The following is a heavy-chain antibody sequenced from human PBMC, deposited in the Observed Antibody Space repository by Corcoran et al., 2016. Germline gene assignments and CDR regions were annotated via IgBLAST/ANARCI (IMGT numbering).Heavy chain of an antibody. V-gene: IGHV4-34*01. D-gene: IGHD6-19*01. CDR1: GGSFSGYY. Sequence: QVQLQQWGAGLLKPSETLSLTCAVYGGSFSGYYWSWIRQPPGKGLEWIGEINHSGSTNYNPSLKSRVTISVDTSKNQFSLKLSSVTAADTTVYYCARGRGQWLVPSLFDYWGQGTLVTVSA. J-gene: IGHJ4*02. CDR2: INHSGST. CDR3: ARGRGQWLVPSLFDY.